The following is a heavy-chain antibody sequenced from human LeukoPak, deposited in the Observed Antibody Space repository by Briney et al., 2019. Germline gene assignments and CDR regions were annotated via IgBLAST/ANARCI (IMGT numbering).Heavy chain of an antibody. CDR3: ARIPEALYYYDSRSGFDY. V-gene: IGHV3-7*01. Sequence: GPLRLSCAASGFTFSSYWMSWVRQAPGKGLEWVANIKQDGSEKYYVDSVKGRFTISRDNAKNSLYLQMNSLRAEDTAVYYCARIPEALYYYDSRSGFDYWGQGTLVTVSS. J-gene: IGHJ4*02. CDR1: GFTFSSYW. CDR2: IKQDGSEK. D-gene: IGHD3-22*01.